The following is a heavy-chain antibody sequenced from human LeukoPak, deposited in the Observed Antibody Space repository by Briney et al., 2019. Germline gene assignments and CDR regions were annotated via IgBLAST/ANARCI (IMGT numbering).Heavy chain of an antibody. J-gene: IGHJ4*02. V-gene: IGHV3-23*01. CDR1: GFTLSSYA. Sequence: GGSLRLTCAASGFTLSSYAMTWVRQAPDKGLEWVSATSGSDGSTYYADSVKGRFTISRDDSQNTLYLQMNSLSAEDTAVYYCAKVVTSGGANCYALDYWGQGTLVTVSS. CDR2: TSGSDGST. CDR3: AKVVTSGGANCYALDY. D-gene: IGHD2-2*01.